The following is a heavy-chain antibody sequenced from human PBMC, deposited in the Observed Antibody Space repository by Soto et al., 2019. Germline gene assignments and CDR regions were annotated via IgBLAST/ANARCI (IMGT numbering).Heavy chain of an antibody. CDR1: GLTFSSSR. CDR2: INPVESEK. J-gene: IGHJ4*02. Sequence: PGVSMRLSGAPRGLTFSSSRLTWDRQAPGKRLKWVADINPVESEKYYVDSVKGRFTVSRDNAKNSLYLQMNSLRVEDTALYYCARDPAWGSLAFWGLGILVTVSS. D-gene: IGHD7-27*01. V-gene: IGHV3-7*01. CDR3: ARDPAWGSLAF.